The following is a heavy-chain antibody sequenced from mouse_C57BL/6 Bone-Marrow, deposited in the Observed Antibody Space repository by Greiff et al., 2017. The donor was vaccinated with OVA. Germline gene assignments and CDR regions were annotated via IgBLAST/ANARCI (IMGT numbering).Heavy chain of an antibody. D-gene: IGHD4-1*01. CDR2: ISDGGSYT. CDR3: ARANWYYFDY. Sequence: EVMLVESGGGLVKPGGSLKLSCAASGFTFSSYAMSWVRQTPEQRLEWVATISDGGSYTYYPDNVKGRFTISRDNAKNNLYLQMSHLTSEDTAMYYCARANWYYFDYWGQGTTLTVSS. CDR1: GFTFSSYA. J-gene: IGHJ2*01. V-gene: IGHV5-4*03.